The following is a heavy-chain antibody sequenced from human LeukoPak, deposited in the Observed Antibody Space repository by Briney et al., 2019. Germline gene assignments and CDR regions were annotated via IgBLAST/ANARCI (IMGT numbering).Heavy chain of an antibody. Sequence: GGSLRLSCVASGFTFSDHYMSWIRQAPGKGLEWLSYISNDGSTIYYADSVQGRFTISRDNSKNTLYLQMNSLRAEDTAVYYCAKDLDYNWNPFDDWGQGTLVTVSS. CDR2: ISNDGSTI. V-gene: IGHV3-11*01. CDR1: GFTFSDHY. D-gene: IGHD1-20*01. CDR3: AKDLDYNWNPFDD. J-gene: IGHJ4*02.